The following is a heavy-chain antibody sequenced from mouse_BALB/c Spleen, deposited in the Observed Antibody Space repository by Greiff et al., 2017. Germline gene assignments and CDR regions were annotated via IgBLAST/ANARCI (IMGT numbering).Heavy chain of an antibody. CDR1: GFSLTSYG. Sequence: VKVVESGPGLVQPSQSLSITCTVSGFSLTSYGVHWVRQSPGKGLEWLGVIWSGGSTTYNAAFISRLSISKDNSKSQVFFKMNSLQAYDTAIYYSGRNWGGGSWFAYWGQGTLVTVSA. V-gene: IGHV2-4-1*01. J-gene: IGHJ3*01. D-gene: IGHD1-1*02. CDR2: IWSGGST. CDR3: GRNWGGGSWFAY.